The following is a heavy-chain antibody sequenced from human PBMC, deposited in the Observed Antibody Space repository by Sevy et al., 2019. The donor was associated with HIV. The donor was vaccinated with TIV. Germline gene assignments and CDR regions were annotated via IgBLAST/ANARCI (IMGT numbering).Heavy chain of an antibody. D-gene: IGHD2-2*01. CDR3: TPLVVTAAMVHGAFDI. V-gene: IGHV3-49*03. Sequence: GGSLRLSCTTSGFTFGDYAMSWFRQAPGKGLEWVGFIRSKVYGGTTEYAAYVKSRFTISSDDTKSVAYLQMNSLKTEDTAVYYCTPLVVTAAMVHGAFDIWGQGTMVTVSS. CDR1: GFTFGDYA. J-gene: IGHJ3*02. CDR2: IRSKVYGGTT.